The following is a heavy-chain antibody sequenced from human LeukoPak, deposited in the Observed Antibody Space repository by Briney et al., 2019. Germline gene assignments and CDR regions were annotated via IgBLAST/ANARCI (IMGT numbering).Heavy chain of an antibody. CDR1: GGSISSYY. CDR2: IYYSGST. Sequence: SETLTLTCTVSGGSISSYYWSWIRQPPGKGLEWIGYIYYSGSTNYNPSLKSRVTISVDTSKNQFSLKLNSVTAADTAVYYCATGITGNFDYWGQGTLVTVSS. V-gene: IGHV4-59*08. D-gene: IGHD1-20*01. J-gene: IGHJ4*02. CDR3: ATGITGNFDY.